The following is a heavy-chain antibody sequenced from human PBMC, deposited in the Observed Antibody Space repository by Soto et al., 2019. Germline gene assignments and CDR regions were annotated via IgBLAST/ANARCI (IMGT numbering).Heavy chain of an antibody. Sequence: QVQLQQWGAGLLKPSETLSLTCAVYGRSVSSGRYYWSWIRQPPGRGLEWIGEMSHSGGTHFNPSLKSPDTISVDTSKNQFSLKMSSVTAADTALYYCARVERGTATTVVDAFDIWGPGTLVTVSS. CDR1: GRSVSSGRYY. J-gene: IGHJ3*02. D-gene: IGHD1-1*01. CDR2: MSHSGGT. V-gene: IGHV4-34*01. CDR3: ARVERGTATTVVDAFDI.